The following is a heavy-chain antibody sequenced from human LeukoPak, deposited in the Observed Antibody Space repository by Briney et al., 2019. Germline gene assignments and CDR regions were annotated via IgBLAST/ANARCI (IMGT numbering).Heavy chain of an antibody. Sequence: GGSLRLSCAASGFTFSSYSMKWVRQAPGKGLEWVSYISSSSSIICYADSVKGRFTVSRDNAKNSLYLQMNSLRAEDTAVYYCAGTDSGSYSRWFDYWGQGTLVTVSS. D-gene: IGHD1-26*01. CDR1: GFTFSSYS. V-gene: IGHV3-48*01. CDR2: ISSSSSII. J-gene: IGHJ4*02. CDR3: AGTDSGSYSRWFDY.